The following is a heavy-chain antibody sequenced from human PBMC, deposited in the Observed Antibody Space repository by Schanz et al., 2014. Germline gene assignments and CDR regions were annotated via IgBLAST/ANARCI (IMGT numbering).Heavy chain of an antibody. CDR2: IHTGSGNT. V-gene: IGHV1-3*04. Sequence: QVQLVQSGAEVKKPGASVKVSCQASGYTFAGHAVHWVRQAPGQGPEWVGWIHTGSGNTKYSQKFEGRVTITRDTSASIVYMELSSLRSEDTAVFFCASGEARVTSSGVVIVPMNVWGKGTTVIDSS. CDR3: ASGEARVTSSGVVIVPMNV. D-gene: IGHD3-3*01. J-gene: IGHJ6*03. CDR1: GYTFAGHA.